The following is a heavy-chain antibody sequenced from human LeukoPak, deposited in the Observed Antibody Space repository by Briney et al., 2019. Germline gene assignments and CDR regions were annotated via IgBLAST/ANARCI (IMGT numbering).Heavy chain of an antibody. CDR3: AREPPYYYDSSGYYDY. CDR2: INPSGGST. Sequence: ASVKVSCKASGYTFTSYYMHWVRQAPGQELEGMGIINPSGGSTSYAQKLQGRVTMTRDMSTSTVYMELSSLRSEDMAVYYCAREPPYYYDSSGYYDYWGQGTLVTVSS. D-gene: IGHD3-22*01. CDR1: GYTFTSYY. J-gene: IGHJ4*02. V-gene: IGHV1-46*01.